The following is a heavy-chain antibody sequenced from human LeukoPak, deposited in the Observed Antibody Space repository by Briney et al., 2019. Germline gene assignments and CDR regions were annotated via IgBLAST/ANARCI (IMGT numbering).Heavy chain of an antibody. Sequence: SVKVSCKASGGTFSSYAINWVRQAPGQGLEWMGRIIPIFGTANYAQKFQGRVTITADKSTSTAYMELSSLRSEDTAVYYCARDLTYYYVSSGQGVFDYWGQGTLVTVSS. D-gene: IGHD3-22*01. CDR3: ARDLTYYYVSSGQGVFDY. CDR2: IIPIFGTA. J-gene: IGHJ4*02. CDR1: GGTFSSYA. V-gene: IGHV1-69*06.